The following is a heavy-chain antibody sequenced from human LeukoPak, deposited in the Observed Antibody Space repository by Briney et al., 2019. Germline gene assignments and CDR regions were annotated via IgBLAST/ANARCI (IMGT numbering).Heavy chain of an antibody. CDR1: GGSFSGYY. V-gene: IGHV4-59*08. CDR2: IYYSGST. Sequence: SETLSLTCAVYGGSFSGYYWTWIRQPPGKGLEWIGYIYYSGSTKYDPSLKSRVTMSVDTSKNRFSLKLSSVTAADTAVYYCARHRGYCSSTSCSYNWFDPWGQGTLVTVSS. J-gene: IGHJ5*02. CDR3: ARHRGYCSSTSCSYNWFDP. D-gene: IGHD2-2*03.